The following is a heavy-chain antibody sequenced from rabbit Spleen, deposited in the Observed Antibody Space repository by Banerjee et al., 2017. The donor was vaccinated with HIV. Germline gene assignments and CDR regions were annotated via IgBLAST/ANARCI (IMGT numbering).Heavy chain of an antibody. Sequence: QSLEESGGDLVKPGASLTLTCTASGFSFSSRYYMCWVRQAPGKGLEWIACIDIGSSGFTYFATWAKGRFTCSKTSSTTVTLQMTRLTAADTATYFCARDGAGGSYFALWGQGTLVTVS. J-gene: IGHJ3*01. CDR3: ARDGAGGSYFAL. D-gene: IGHD8-1*01. V-gene: IGHV1S40*01. CDR1: GFSFSSRYY. CDR2: IDIGSSGFT.